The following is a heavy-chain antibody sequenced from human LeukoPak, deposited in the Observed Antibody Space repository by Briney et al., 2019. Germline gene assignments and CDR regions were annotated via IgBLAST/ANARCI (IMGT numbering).Heavy chain of an antibody. Sequence: GGSLRLSCAASGFTFSSYGMHWVRQAPGKGLEWVAVISYDGSNKYYADSVKGRFTISRDNSKNTLYLQMNSLRAEDTAVYYCAKGARYSLTDWGQGTLVTVSS. D-gene: IGHD6-13*01. J-gene: IGHJ4*02. V-gene: IGHV3-30*18. CDR3: AKGARYSLTD. CDR1: GFTFSSYG. CDR2: ISYDGSNK.